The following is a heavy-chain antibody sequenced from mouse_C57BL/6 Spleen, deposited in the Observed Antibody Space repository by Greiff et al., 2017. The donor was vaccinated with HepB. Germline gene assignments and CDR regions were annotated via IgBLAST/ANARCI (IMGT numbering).Heavy chain of an antibody. V-gene: IGHV1-5*01. CDR2: IYPGNSDT. Sequence: EVQLQQSGTVLARPGASVKMSCKTSGYTFTSYWMHWVKQRPGQGLGWIGAIYPGNSDTSYNQKFKGKAKLTAVTSASAAYMELSSLTNEDSAVYFCTRGTAQATGFAYWGQGTLVTVSA. D-gene: IGHD3-2*02. CDR1: GYTFTSYW. CDR3: TRGTAQATGFAY. J-gene: IGHJ3*01.